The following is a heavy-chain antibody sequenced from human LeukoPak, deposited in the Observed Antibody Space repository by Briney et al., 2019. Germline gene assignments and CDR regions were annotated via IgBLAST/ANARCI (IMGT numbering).Heavy chain of an antibody. Sequence: QPGRSLRLSCAASGFTFDDYAMHWVRQAPGKGLEWVSGISWNSGSIGYADSVKGRFTISRDNAKNSLYLQMNSLRAEDTAVYYCARFYGSAGAADYWGQGTLVTVSS. CDR3: ARFYGSAGAADY. V-gene: IGHV3-9*01. CDR1: GFTFDDYA. CDR2: ISWNSGSI. D-gene: IGHD3-10*01. J-gene: IGHJ4*02.